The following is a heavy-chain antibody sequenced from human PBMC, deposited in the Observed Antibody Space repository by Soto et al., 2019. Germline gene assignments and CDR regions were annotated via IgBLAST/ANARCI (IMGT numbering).Heavy chain of an antibody. CDR1: GGSISSGDYY. CDR2: IYYSGST. CDR3: ARVGGYSGYEDY. Sequence: QVQLQESGPGLVKPSQTLSLTCTVSGGSISSGDYYWSWIRQPPGKGLEWIGYIYYSGSTYYNPSLKSRFTISVDTSKTQSPLKLSSVTAADTAVYYCARVGGYSGYEDYGGQGTLVTVSS. V-gene: IGHV4-30-4*01. J-gene: IGHJ4*02. D-gene: IGHD5-12*01.